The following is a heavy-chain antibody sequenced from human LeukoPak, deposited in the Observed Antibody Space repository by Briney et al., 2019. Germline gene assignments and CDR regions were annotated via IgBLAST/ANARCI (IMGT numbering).Heavy chain of an antibody. CDR1: GGYISSLRHY. D-gene: IGHD2-2*01. CDR3: ARHSKGNWFDP. V-gene: IGHV4-39*01. J-gene: IGHJ5*02. Sequence: SETLALTCTVSGGYISSLRHYWGWIRQPQGTGLEWIGSIYYSGDTYYNPALKSRLTIPVDTSKTQFSLKLSAVNPADMAVYYCARHSKGNWFDPWGQGTLVTVSS. CDR2: IYYSGDT.